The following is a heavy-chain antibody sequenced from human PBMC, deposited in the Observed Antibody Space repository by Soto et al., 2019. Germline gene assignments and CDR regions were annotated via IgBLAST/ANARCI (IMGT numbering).Heavy chain of an antibody. J-gene: IGHJ4*02. CDR1: GFIFSSNS. V-gene: IGHV3-48*01. D-gene: IGHD4-17*01. CDR3: ARADYGDYGIDY. CDR2: ISSSSSTI. Sequence: PGGSLRLSCAASGFIFSSNSMNWVRQAPGKGLEWVSYISSSSSTIYYADSVKGRFTSSRDNAKNSLYLQMNSLRAEDTAVYYCARADYGDYGIDYWGQGTLVTVSS.